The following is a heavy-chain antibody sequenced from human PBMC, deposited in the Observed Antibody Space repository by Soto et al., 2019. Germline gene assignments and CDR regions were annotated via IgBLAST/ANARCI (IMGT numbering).Heavy chain of an antibody. Sequence: ESGGGVVQPGRSLRLSCAASGFTFSAYGMHWVRQAPGKGLEWLAMIYYDGNNKYYADSVEGRFTISRDNSKNTLYLQMSSLRAEDTAVYYCARVGGTVTSDYWGQGTLVTVSS. CDR3: ARVGGTVTSDY. D-gene: IGHD4-17*01. CDR2: IYYDGNNK. J-gene: IGHJ4*02. CDR1: GFTFSAYG. V-gene: IGHV3-33*01.